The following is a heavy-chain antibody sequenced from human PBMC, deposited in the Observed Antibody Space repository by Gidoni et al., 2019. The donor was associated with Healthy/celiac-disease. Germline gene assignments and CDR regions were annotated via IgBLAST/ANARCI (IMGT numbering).Heavy chain of an antibody. CDR2: ISYDGSNK. D-gene: IGHD3-3*01. J-gene: IGHJ5*02. V-gene: IGHV3-30*18. CDR3: AKDKRVFGWFDP. CDR1: GFTFSSYG. Sequence: QVQLVESGGGVVQPGRSLRLSCAASGFTFSSYGMHWVRQAPGKGLEWVAVISYDGSNKYYADSVKGRFTISRDNSKNTLYLQMNSLRAEDTAVYYCAKDKRVFGWFDPWGQGTLVTVSS.